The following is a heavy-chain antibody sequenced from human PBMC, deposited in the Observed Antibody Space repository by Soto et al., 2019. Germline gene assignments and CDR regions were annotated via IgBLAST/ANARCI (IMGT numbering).Heavy chain of an antibody. CDR1: GGSISSGDYY. J-gene: IGHJ6*02. V-gene: IGHV4-30-4*01. CDR2: IYYSGST. CDR3: ATYSSSTYYYYGMDV. Sequence: QVQLQESGPGLVKPSQTLSLTCTVSGGSISSGDYYWSWIRQPPGKGLEWIGYIYYSGSTYYNPSLKSRVTIXXDXSXXQFSLKLSSVTAADTAVYYCATYSSSTYYYYGMDVWGQGTTVTVSS. D-gene: IGHD6-6*01.